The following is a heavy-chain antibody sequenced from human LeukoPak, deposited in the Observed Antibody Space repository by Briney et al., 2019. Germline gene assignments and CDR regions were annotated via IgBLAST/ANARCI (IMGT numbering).Heavy chain of an antibody. CDR3: ARAGGGYDLRSAVNWFDP. CDR1: GGSISSYY. J-gene: IGHJ5*02. V-gene: IGHV4-59*01. CDR2: IYYSGRT. D-gene: IGHD5-12*01. Sequence: PSETLSLTCTVSGGSISSYYWSWIRQPPAQGLEWIGYIYYSGRTNYNPSLKSRVTISVDTSNNQFSLKLSSVTAADTAVYYCARAGGGYDLRSAVNWFDPWGQGTLVTVSS.